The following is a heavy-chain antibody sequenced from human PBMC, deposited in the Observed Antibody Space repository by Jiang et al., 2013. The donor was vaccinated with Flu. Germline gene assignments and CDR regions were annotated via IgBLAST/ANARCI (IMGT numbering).Heavy chain of an antibody. CDR2: TYYRSKWFN. D-gene: IGHD4-11*01. CDR1: GDSVSSDSAT. J-gene: IGHJ4*02. V-gene: IGHV6-1*01. CDR3: AGTYSYYRH. Sequence: QTLSLTCAVSGDSVSSDSATWNWIRQSPSRGLEWLGRTYYRSKWFNDYAESLKSRITINPDTSKNQFSLQLNSVTPEDTAVYYCAGTYSYYRHWGQGTLVTVSS.